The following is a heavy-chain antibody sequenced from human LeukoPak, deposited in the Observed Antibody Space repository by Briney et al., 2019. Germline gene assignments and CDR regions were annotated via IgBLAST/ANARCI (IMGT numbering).Heavy chain of an antibody. CDR3: ARSIAVAGHGNWFDP. V-gene: IGHV4-39*07. Sequence: SETLSLTCTVSGGSIGSSSYYWGWIRQPPGKGLEWIGSIYYSGSTYYNPSLKSRVTISVDTSKNQFSLKLSSVTAADTAVYYCARSIAVAGHGNWFDPWGQGTLVTVSS. D-gene: IGHD6-19*01. CDR2: IYYSGST. CDR1: GGSIGSSSYY. J-gene: IGHJ5*02.